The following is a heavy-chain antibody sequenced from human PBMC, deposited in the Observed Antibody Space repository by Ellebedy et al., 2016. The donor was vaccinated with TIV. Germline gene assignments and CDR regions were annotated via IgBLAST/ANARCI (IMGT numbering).Heavy chain of an antibody. Sequence: ASVKVSCXASGYKFTGYYMHWLQQAPGQRPEWMGWVNPNSGDSKFALNFQGRVSMTRDTSITTVYMDLSDLRSDDTAVYYCAAGTNGTTGWFAPWGQGTLVSVSS. V-gene: IGHV1-2*02. CDR3: AAGTNGTTGWFAP. CDR2: VNPNSGDS. J-gene: IGHJ5*02. CDR1: GYKFTGYY. D-gene: IGHD1-1*01.